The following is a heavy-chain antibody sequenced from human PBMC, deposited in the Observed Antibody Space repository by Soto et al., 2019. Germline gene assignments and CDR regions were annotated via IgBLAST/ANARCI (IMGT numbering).Heavy chain of an antibody. Sequence: QVHLVQSGAEVKKPGASVKVSCKGSGYAFTTYVITWVRQAPGQGLEWMGWISAHNGNTNYAQKLQGRVTVTRDRSTSTAYMELRSLRSDDTAVYYCARGRYGDYWGQGALVTVSS. CDR3: ARGRYGDY. CDR1: GYAFTTYV. V-gene: IGHV1-18*01. J-gene: IGHJ4*02. CDR2: ISAHNGNT. D-gene: IGHD1-1*01.